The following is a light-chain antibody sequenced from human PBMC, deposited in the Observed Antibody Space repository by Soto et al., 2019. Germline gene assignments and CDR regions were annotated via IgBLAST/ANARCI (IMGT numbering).Light chain of an antibody. J-gene: IGLJ2*01. Sequence: QSVLTQPTSVSGSPGQSITIPCTGTSSDVGGYNYVSWYQQYPGKAPKLVIFDVTNRPSGVSHRFSGAKSGNTASLTVSGLQAEDEADYYCSSYAGSNMVVFGGGTQLTVL. V-gene: IGLV2-14*03. CDR3: SSYAGSNMVV. CDR1: SSDVGGYNY. CDR2: DVT.